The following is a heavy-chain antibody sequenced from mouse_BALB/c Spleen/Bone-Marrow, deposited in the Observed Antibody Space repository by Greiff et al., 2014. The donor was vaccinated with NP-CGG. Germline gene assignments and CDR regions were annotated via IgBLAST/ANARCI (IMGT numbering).Heavy chain of an antibody. CDR1: GYTFTDYN. Sequence: EVQLQQSGPELVKPGASVKISCKASGYTFTDYNMHWVKQSHGKSLEWIGYIYPYNGGTGYSQKFKSKATFTVDNSSSTAYMELRSLTSEDSAVYYCARSKGGNYYAMDYWGQGTSVTVSS. J-gene: IGHJ4*01. V-gene: IGHV1S29*02. CDR2: IYPYNGGT. D-gene: IGHD1-1*02. CDR3: ARSKGGNYYAMDY.